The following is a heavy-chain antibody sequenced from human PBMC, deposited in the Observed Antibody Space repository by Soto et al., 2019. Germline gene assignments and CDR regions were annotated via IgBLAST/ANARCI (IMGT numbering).Heavy chain of an antibody. Sequence: PGESLKSSCKGSGYSFTSYWIGWVRQMPGKGLEWMGIIYPGDSDIRYSPSFQSQVTISAGKSISTAYLQWSSLKASDTAMYYCARVIVGPTGWIDYWGQGTLVTVSS. V-gene: IGHV5-51*01. CDR1: GYSFTSYW. CDR2: IYPGDSDI. D-gene: IGHD1-26*01. J-gene: IGHJ4*01. CDR3: ARVIVGPTGWIDY.